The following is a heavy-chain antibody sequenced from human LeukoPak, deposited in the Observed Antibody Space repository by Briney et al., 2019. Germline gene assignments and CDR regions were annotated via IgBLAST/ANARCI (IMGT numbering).Heavy chain of an antibody. D-gene: IGHD1/OR15-1a*01. CDR3: ALEHRRGPFDY. J-gene: IGHJ4*02. CDR2: IYTSGST. V-gene: IGHV4-4*07. CDR1: GGSISSYY. Sequence: SSETLSLTCTVSGGSISSYYWSWIRQPVGKGLEWIGRIYTSGSTNYNPSLKSRVTMSVDTSKNQFSLKLSSVTAADTAVYYCALEHRRGPFDYWGQGTLVTVSS.